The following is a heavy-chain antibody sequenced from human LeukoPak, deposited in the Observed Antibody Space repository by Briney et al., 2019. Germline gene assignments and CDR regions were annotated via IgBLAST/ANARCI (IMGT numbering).Heavy chain of an antibody. CDR1: GGSISSYY. Sequence: PSETLSLTCTVSGGSISSYYWSWIRQPPGKGLEWIGYIYYSGSTNYNPSLKSRVTISVDTSKNQFSLKLSSVTAADTAVYYCARVSSGWADYWGQGTLVTVSS. D-gene: IGHD6-19*01. CDR3: ARVSSGWADY. CDR2: IYYSGST. J-gene: IGHJ4*02. V-gene: IGHV4-59*01.